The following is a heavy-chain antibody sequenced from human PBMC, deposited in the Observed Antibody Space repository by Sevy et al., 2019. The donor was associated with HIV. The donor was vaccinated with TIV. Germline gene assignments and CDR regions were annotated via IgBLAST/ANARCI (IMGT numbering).Heavy chain of an antibody. D-gene: IGHD2-8*01. J-gene: IGHJ4*02. CDR3: AREGCTKPHDY. CDR2: LSFGCGEL. Sequence: GGSLRLSCAASGFTLSKYSMSWVRQPPGKGLEWVSTLSFGCGELNYADSVKGRFTISRDNSKSSVYLQMNNLRPEDTAVYYCAREGCTKPHDYWGQGTLVTVSS. CDR1: GFTLSKYS. V-gene: IGHV3-23*01.